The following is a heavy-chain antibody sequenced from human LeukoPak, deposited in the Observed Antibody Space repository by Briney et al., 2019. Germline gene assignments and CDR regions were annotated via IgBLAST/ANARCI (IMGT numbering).Heavy chain of an antibody. Sequence: GGSLRLSCAASGFTFSSYSMSWVRQAPGKGLEWVSAVSGSGGRTYYADSVKGRFTISRDNSKNTLYLQMNSLRVEDTAIYYCAKDKGYNWSPDAFDIWGQGTMVTVSS. CDR1: GFTFSSYS. V-gene: IGHV3-23*01. J-gene: IGHJ3*02. CDR2: VSGSGGRT. D-gene: IGHD1-1*01. CDR3: AKDKGYNWSPDAFDI.